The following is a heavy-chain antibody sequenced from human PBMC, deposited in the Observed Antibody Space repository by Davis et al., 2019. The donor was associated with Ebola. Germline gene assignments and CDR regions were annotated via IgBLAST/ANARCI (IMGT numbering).Heavy chain of an antibody. Sequence: GESLKISCQGSGYSFTSYWIGWVRQMPGKGLEWMGIIYPGDSDTRYSPSFQGQVTISADKSISTAYLQWTNLKDSDSAIYYCARLGPDTLDYWGQGTLVTVSS. V-gene: IGHV5-51*01. CDR2: IYPGDSDT. J-gene: IGHJ4*02. CDR3: ARLGPDTLDY. CDR1: GYSFTSYW.